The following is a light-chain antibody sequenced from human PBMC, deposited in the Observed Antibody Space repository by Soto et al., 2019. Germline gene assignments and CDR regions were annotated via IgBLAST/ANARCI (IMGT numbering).Light chain of an antibody. CDR1: SSNIGAGYD. CDR3: QSYDSGLSGHYV. V-gene: IGLV1-40*01. Sequence: QAVVTQPPSVSGAPGQRVTISCTGSSSNIGAGYDVHWYQQLPGTAPKLLIYGNTNRPSGVPDRFSGSKSGTSASLAITGLQPDDEADYYCQSYDSGLSGHYVFGTGTKVTVL. J-gene: IGLJ1*01. CDR2: GNT.